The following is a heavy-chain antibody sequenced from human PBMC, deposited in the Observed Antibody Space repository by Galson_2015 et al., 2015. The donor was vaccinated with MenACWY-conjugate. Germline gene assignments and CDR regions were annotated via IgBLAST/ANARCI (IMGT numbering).Heavy chain of an antibody. CDR1: GFTFSSYG. D-gene: IGHD6-13*01. CDR3: AKEHAGPNSYYYAMDV. J-gene: IGHJ6*02. V-gene: IGHV3-30*18. Sequence: SLRLSCAASGFTFSSYGMHWVRQAPGKGLEWVAVISYDGSNKYYADSVKGRFTISRDNSKNTLYLQMNSLRAEDTAVYYCAKEHAGPNSYYYAMDVSGQRTPLTVSS. CDR2: ISYDGSNK.